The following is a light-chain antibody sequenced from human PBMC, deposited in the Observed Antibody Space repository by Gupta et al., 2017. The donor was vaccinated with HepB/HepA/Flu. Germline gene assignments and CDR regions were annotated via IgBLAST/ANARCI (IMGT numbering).Light chain of an antibody. CDR3: QQYDNLLMCS. Sequence: DIQMTQSPSSLSASVGDRVTITCQASQDISNYLNWYQQKPGKAPKLLIYDESNLETGVPSRFSGSGSGTDFTFTISSLQPEDIATYYCQQYDNLLMCSFGQGTKLEIK. V-gene: IGKV1-33*01. J-gene: IGKJ2*04. CDR2: DES. CDR1: QDISNY.